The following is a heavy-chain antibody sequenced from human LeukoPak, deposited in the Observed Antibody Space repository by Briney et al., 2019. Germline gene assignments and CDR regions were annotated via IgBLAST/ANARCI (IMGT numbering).Heavy chain of an antibody. Sequence: AGGSLRLFCAASGFTFSSYAMSWVRQAPGKGLEWVSAISGSGGSTYYADSVKGRFTISRDNSKNTLYLQMNSLRAEDTAVYYCASSEDYDYIWGSYRSTPFDYWGQGTLVTVSS. CDR3: ASSEDYDYIWGSYRSTPFDY. D-gene: IGHD3-16*02. CDR1: GFTFSSYA. J-gene: IGHJ4*02. CDR2: ISGSGGST. V-gene: IGHV3-23*01.